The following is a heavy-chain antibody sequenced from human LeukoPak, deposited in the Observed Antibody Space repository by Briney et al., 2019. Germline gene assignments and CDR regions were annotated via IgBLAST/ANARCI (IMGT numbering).Heavy chain of an antibody. V-gene: IGHV4-34*01. D-gene: IGHD6-6*01. J-gene: IGHJ5*02. CDR1: GGSFSGYY. CDR3: ARDRPSTAPRRRRFDP. Sequence: SETLSLTCAVYGGSFSGYYWSWIRQPPGKGLEWIGEINHSGSTNYNPSLKRRVTISVDTSKNQFSLKLSSVTAADTAVYYCARDRPSTAPRRRRFDPWGQGTLVTVSS. CDR2: INHSGST.